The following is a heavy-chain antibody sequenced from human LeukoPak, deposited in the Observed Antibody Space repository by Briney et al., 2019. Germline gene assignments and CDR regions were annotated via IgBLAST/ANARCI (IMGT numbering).Heavy chain of an antibody. CDR3: AKEWAYCGGDCYPPEYFQH. Sequence: PGGSLRLSCAASGFTFSSYAMSWVRQAPGKGLEWVSAISGSGGSTYYADSVKGRFTISRDNSKNTLYLQMNSLRAEDTAVYYCAKEWAYCGGDCYPPEYFQHWARAPWSPSPQ. D-gene: IGHD2-21*02. V-gene: IGHV3-23*01. CDR2: ISGSGGST. J-gene: IGHJ1*01. CDR1: GFTFSSYA.